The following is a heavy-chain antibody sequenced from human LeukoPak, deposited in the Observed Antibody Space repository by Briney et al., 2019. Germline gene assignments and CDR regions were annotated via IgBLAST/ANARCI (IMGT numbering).Heavy chain of an antibody. V-gene: IGHV1-46*01. CDR3: ARAPRTTVTTRGWWFDR. CDR2: INPSGGST. D-gene: IGHD4-17*01. J-gene: IGHJ5*02. Sequence: ASVKVSCKASGYTFTSYYMHWVRQAPGQGLEWMGIINPSGGSTSYAQKFQGRVTMTRDTSTSTVYMELSSLRSEDTAVYYCARAPRTTVTTRGWWFDRWGQGTLVTVSS. CDR1: GYTFTSYY.